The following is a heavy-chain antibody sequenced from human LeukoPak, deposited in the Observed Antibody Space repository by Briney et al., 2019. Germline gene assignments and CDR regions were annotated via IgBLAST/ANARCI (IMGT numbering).Heavy chain of an antibody. CDR1: GGSISSYY. J-gene: IGHJ3*02. CDR2: IYYSGST. Sequence: SETLSLTCTVSGGSISSYYWSWIRQPPGKGLEWIGYIYYSGSTNYNPSLKSRATISVDTSKNQFSLKLSSVTAADTAVYYCARDRDSSGYYDAFDIWGQGTMVTVSS. CDR3: ARDRDSSGYYDAFDI. V-gene: IGHV4-59*01. D-gene: IGHD3-22*01.